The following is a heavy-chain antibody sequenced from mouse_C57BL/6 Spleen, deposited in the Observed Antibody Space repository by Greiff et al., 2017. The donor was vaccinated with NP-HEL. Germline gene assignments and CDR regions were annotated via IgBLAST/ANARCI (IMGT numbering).Heavy chain of an antibody. CDR1: GYAFSSSW. CDR2: IYPGDGDT. J-gene: IGHJ2*01. V-gene: IGHV1-82*01. Sequence: QVQLQQSGPELVKPGASVKISCKASGYAFSSSWMNWVKQRPGKGLEWIGRIYPGDGDTNYNGKFKGKATLTADKSSSTAYMQLSSLTSEDSAVYFCARWDYGSIYYFDYWGQGTTLTVSS. CDR3: ARWDYGSIYYFDY. D-gene: IGHD1-1*01.